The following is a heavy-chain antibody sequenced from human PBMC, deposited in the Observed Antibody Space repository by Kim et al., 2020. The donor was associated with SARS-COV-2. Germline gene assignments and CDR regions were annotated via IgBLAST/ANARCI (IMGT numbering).Heavy chain of an antibody. D-gene: IGHD6-13*01. CDR3: ARKIAAAGIGPGWFDP. Sequence: SVKVSCKASGGTFSSYAISWVRQAPGQGLEWMGGIIPIFGTANYAQKFQGRVTITADESTSTAYMELSSLRSEDTAVYYCARKIAAAGIGPGWFDPWGQGTLVTVSS. CDR1: GGTFSSYA. J-gene: IGHJ5*02. V-gene: IGHV1-69*13. CDR2: IIPIFGTA.